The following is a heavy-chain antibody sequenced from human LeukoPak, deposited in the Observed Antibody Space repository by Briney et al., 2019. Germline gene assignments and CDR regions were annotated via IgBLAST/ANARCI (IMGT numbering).Heavy chain of an antibody. CDR3: VGSIGWLAKYYFDY. CDR2: INHSGST. CDR1: GFTFSSYA. D-gene: IGHD6-19*01. Sequence: PGGSLRLSCAASGFTFSSYAMSWVRQAPGKGLEWIGEINHSGSTNYNPSLKSRVTISVDTSKNQFSLKLSSVTAADTAVYYCVGSIGWLAKYYFDYWGQGTLVTVSS. J-gene: IGHJ4*02. V-gene: IGHV4-34*08.